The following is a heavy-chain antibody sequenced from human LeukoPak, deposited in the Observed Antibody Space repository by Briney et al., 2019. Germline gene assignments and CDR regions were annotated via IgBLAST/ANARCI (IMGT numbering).Heavy chain of an antibody. CDR2: IYYSGST. Sequence: PSETLSLTCTVSGGSIRSSYYYWGWIRQPPGKGLEWIGYIYYSGSTNYNPSLKSRVTISVDTSKNQFSLKLSSVTAADTAVYYCARSGDGYNSAPTDFDYWGQGTLVTVSS. D-gene: IGHD5-24*01. V-gene: IGHV4-61*05. J-gene: IGHJ4*02. CDR3: ARSGDGYNSAPTDFDY. CDR1: GGSIRSSYYY.